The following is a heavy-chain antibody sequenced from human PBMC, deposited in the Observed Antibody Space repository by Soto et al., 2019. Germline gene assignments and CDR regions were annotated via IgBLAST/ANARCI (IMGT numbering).Heavy chain of an antibody. Sequence: QLQLQESGSGLVKPSQTLSLTCTVSGVSIGSGDYSWSWIRQPPGKGLEWLGYIYHRGNTYYNPSLESRLTMSADRSKNQLSLSLRSVTAADTAMYYCVSCKYNMVAGPKWFDPWGQGILVIVSS. CDR1: GVSIGSGDYS. J-gene: IGHJ5*02. CDR3: VSCKYNMVAGPKWFDP. D-gene: IGHD1-20*01. CDR2: IYHRGNT. V-gene: IGHV4-30-2*01.